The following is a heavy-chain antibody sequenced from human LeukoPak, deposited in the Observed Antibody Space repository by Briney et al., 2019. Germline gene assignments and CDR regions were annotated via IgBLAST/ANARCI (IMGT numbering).Heavy chain of an antibody. CDR1: GFTFSSYS. D-gene: IGHD4-17*01. J-gene: IGHJ5*02. Sequence: GGSLRLSCAASGFTFSSYSMNWVRQAPGNGLEWVSYISSSSSTIYYADSVKGRFTISRDNAKNSLYLQMNSLRDEDTAVYYCARVNDYGDFYWFDPWGQGTLVTVSS. CDR2: ISSSSSTI. V-gene: IGHV3-48*02. CDR3: ARVNDYGDFYWFDP.